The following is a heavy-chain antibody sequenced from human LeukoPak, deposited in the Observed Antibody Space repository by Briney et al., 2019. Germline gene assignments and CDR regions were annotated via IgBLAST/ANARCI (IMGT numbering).Heavy chain of an antibody. Sequence: SETLSLTCAVSGYSISSGYYWGWIRQPPGKGLEWIGSMYHSGSTYYNPSLKSRVTISVDTSKNQFSLKLSSVTAADTAVYYCARPVVPYYFDYWGQGTLVAVSS. D-gene: IGHD2-2*01. CDR2: MYHSGST. V-gene: IGHV4-38-2*01. CDR3: ARPVVPYYFDY. J-gene: IGHJ4*02. CDR1: GYSISSGYY.